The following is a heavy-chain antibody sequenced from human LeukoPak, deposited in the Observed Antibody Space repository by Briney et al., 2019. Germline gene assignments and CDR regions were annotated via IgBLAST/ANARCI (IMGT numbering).Heavy chain of an antibody. CDR1: GFTFSSYA. V-gene: IGHV3-23*01. Sequence: PGGSLRLSCAASGFTFSSYAMSWVRQAPGKGLEWVSAISGSGGSTYYADSVKGRFTISRDNPKNTLYLQMNSLRAEDTAEYYCAKDLGYCSGGSCYELDYWGQGTLVTVSS. D-gene: IGHD2-15*01. CDR3: AKDLGYCSGGSCYELDY. CDR2: ISGSGGST. J-gene: IGHJ4*02.